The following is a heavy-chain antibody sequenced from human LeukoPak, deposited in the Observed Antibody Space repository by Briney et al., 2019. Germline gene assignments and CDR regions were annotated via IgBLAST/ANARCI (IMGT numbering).Heavy chain of an antibody. V-gene: IGHV3-30*18. D-gene: IGHD3-16*01. CDR3: AKPRDYGRKALWYYYGMDV. CDR1: GFTFSSYG. J-gene: IGHJ6*02. Sequence: GGSLRLSCAASGFTFSSYGMHWVRQAPGKGLEWVAVISYDGSNKYYADSVKGRFTISRDNSKNTLYLQMNSLRAEDTAVYYCAKPRDYGRKALWYYYGMDVWGQGTTVTVSS. CDR2: ISYDGSNK.